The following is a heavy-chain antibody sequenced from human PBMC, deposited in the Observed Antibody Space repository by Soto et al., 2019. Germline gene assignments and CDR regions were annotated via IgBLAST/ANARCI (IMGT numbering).Heavy chain of an antibody. J-gene: IGHJ4*02. D-gene: IGHD1-26*01. Sequence: ASVKVSCKSSGYPFTLYGITWIRQAPGQGLEWMGWISPFNGNTNYGQTLQGRVTITRDTSASTAYMELSSLRSEDTAVYYCARSVGAALSDYWGQGTLVTVSS. CDR1: GYPFTLYG. CDR2: ISPFNGNT. V-gene: IGHV1-18*01. CDR3: ARSVGAALSDY.